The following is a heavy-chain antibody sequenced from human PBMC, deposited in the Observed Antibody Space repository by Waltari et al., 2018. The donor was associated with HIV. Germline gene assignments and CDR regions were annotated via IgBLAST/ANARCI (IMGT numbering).Heavy chain of an antibody. Sequence: EVQLVQSGAEVKKPGESLKISCKGSGYSFSNYWIGWVRQMPGKGLEWMGIIYPGDSDARYSPSFQGQVTISADKSISTAYLQWSSLKASDTAMYYCARQDDSSGVPPYYAMDVWGQGTTVTVSS. J-gene: IGHJ6*02. CDR3: ARQDDSSGVPPYYAMDV. CDR2: IYPGDSDA. CDR1: GYSFSNYW. D-gene: IGHD3-22*01. V-gene: IGHV5-51*01.